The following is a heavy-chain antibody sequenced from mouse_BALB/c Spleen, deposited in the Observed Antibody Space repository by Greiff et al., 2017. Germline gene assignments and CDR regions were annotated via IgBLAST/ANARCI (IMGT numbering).Heavy chain of an antibody. V-gene: IGHV1-20*02. CDR3: ARQGYGDFDY. D-gene: IGHD1-2*01. CDR2: INPYNGDT. J-gene: IGHJ2*01. Sequence: VQLQQSGPELVKPGASVKISCKASGYSFTGYFMNWVMQSHGKSLEWIGRINPYNGDTFYNQKFKGKATLTVDKSSSTAHMELRSLASEDSAVYYCARQGYGDFDYWGQGTTLTISS. CDR1: GYSFTGYF.